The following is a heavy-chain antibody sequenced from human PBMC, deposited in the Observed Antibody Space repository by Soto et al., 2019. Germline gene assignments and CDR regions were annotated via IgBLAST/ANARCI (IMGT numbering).Heavy chain of an antibody. V-gene: IGHV3-66*01. CDR2: IYSAGST. D-gene: IGHD6-19*01. CDR1: VTVSSNY. Sequence: EVQLVETGGGLVQPGGSLRLSCAASVTVSSNYMTWVLQAPGKGLEWVSVIYSAGSTYYADSVKGRFPISRDNSRNTLYLQMNGLRVEDTAVYYCARDTVAVAGTDYWGQGTLVTVSS. CDR3: ARDTVAVAGTDY. J-gene: IGHJ4*02.